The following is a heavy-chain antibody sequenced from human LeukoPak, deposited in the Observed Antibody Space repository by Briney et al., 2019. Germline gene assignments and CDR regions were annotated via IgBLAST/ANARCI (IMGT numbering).Heavy chain of an antibody. V-gene: IGHV4-30-4*01. CDR3: ARDRPSIVGAKGAFDI. J-gene: IGHJ3*02. D-gene: IGHD1-26*01. CDR1: GGSISSGGYY. CDR2: IYYSGST. Sequence: SETLSLTCTVSGGSISSGGYYWSWIRQPPGKGLEWFGYIYYSGSTYYNPSLKSRVTISVDTSKNQFSLKLSSVTAADTAVYYCARDRPSIVGAKGAFDIWGQGTMVTVSS.